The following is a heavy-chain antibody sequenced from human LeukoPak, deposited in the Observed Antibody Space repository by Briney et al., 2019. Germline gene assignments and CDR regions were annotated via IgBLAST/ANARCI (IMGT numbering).Heavy chain of an antibody. CDR2: INHSGST. CDR3: AREGYYYDSSGYYLFDY. J-gene: IGHJ4*02. V-gene: IGHV4-34*01. CDR1: GGSFSGYY. D-gene: IGHD3-22*01. Sequence: SETLSLTCAVYGGSFSGYYWSWIRQPPGKGLEWIGEINHSGSTNYNPSLKSRVTISVDTSKNQFSLKLSSVTAADTAVYYCAREGYYYDSSGYYLFDYWGQGTLVTVSS.